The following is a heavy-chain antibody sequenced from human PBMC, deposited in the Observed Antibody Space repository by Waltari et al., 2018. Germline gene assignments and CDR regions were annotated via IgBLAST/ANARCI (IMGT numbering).Heavy chain of an antibody. CDR3: ARVWVGDITMVQGVIDY. D-gene: IGHD3-10*01. CDR1: GYTFTSYA. Sequence: QVQLVQSGAEVKKPGASVKVSCKASGYTFTSYAMHWVRQAPGQRLEWMGWINAGNGNTKYSQKFQDRVTITRDTSASTAYMELSSLRSEDTAVYYCARVWVGDITMVQGVIDYWGQGTLVTVSS. CDR2: INAGNGNT. J-gene: IGHJ4*02. V-gene: IGHV1-3*01.